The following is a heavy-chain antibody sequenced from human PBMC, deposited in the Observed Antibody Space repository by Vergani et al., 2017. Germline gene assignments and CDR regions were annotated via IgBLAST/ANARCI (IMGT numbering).Heavy chain of an antibody. CDR2: IYYSGST. D-gene: IGHD3-10*01. CDR1: GGSISSYY. CDR3: ARAGDGFGEVSGPDEDYYGMDV. Sequence: QVQLQESGPGLVKPSETLSLTCTVSGGSISSYYWSWIRQPPGKGLEWIGYIYYSGSTNYNPSLKSRVTISVDTSKNQFSLELSSVTAADTAVYYCARAGDGFGEVSGPDEDYYGMDVWGQGP. J-gene: IGHJ6*02. V-gene: IGHV4-59*01.